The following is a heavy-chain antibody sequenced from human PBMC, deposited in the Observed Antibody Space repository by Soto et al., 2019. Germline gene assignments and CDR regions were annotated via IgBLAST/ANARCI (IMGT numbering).Heavy chain of an antibody. CDR2: IFYSGST. Sequence: QVQLQESGPGLVKPSQTLSLTCTVSGGSISSTGYFWTWIRQHPGKGLEWIGYIFYSGSTFHNPSREGRVTISVDTSKKQFSLELSSVTAADTAVYYWAREAGSGDYSDYWGQGTVVTVSS. J-gene: IGHJ4*02. CDR1: GGSISSTGYF. V-gene: IGHV4-31*03. D-gene: IGHD1-26*01. CDR3: AREAGSGDYSDY.